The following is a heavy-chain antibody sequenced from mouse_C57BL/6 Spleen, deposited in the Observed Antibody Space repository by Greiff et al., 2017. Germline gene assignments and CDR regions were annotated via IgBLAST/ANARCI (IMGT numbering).Heavy chain of an antibody. CDR1: GYTFTSYW. V-gene: IGHV1-64*01. D-gene: IGHD2-5*01. CDR3: ARTDSNYVGFAY. Sequence: QVQLQQPGAELVKPGASVKLSCKASGYTFTSYWMHWVKQRPGQGLEWIGMIHPNSGSTNYNEKFKSKATLTVDKSSSTAYMQLSSLTSEDSAVYYCARTDSNYVGFAYWGQGTLVTVSA. J-gene: IGHJ3*01. CDR2: IHPNSGST.